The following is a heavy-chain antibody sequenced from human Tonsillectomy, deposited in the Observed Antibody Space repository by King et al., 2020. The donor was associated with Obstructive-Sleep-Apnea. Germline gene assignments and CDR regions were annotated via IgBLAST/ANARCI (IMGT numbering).Heavy chain of an antibody. CDR3: ARGPDCSSTSCYYNWFDP. Sequence: QVQLQQWGAGLLKPSETLSLPCAVYGGSFSGYYWSWIRQPPGKGLEWIGEINHSGSTNYNPSLKSRVTISVDTSKNQFSLKLSSVTAADTAVYYCARGPDCSSTSCYYNWFDPWGQGTLVTVSS. CDR1: GGSFSGYY. D-gene: IGHD2-2*01. CDR2: INHSGST. V-gene: IGHV4-34*01. J-gene: IGHJ5*02.